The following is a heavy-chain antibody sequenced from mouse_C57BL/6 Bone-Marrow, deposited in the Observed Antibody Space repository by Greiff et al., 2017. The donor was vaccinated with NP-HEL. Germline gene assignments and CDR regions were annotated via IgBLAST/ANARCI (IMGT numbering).Heavy chain of an antibody. CDR1: GFSLTSYG. CDR3: ARPLYGSSSLGV. Sequence: QVQLQQSGPGLVQPSQSLSISCTVSGFSLTSYGVHWVRQSPGKGLEWLGVIWRGGGTVYYDAFIYRLSISKDNSKRRVFCKINSLQAYDTAIYYCARPLYGSSSLGVWGTGTTVAVSS. D-gene: IGHD1-1*01. CDR2: IWRGGGT. V-gene: IGHV2-2*01. J-gene: IGHJ1*03.